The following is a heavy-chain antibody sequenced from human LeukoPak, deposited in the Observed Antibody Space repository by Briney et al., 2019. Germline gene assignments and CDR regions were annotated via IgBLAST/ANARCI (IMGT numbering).Heavy chain of an antibody. CDR1: GFTFSSCE. CDR3: ARGGSYLSAFDI. V-gene: IGHV3-48*03. J-gene: IGHJ3*02. Sequence: GGSLRLSCAASGFTFSSCEMNWVRQAPGKGLEWVSYISSSGRTVYYADSVKGRFTISRDNSKNTLYLQMNSLRAEDTAVYYCARGGSYLSAFDIWGQGTMVTVSS. CDR2: ISSSGRTV. D-gene: IGHD1-26*01.